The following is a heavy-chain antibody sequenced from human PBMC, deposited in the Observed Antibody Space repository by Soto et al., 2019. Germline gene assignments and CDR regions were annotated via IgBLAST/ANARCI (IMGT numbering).Heavy chain of an antibody. CDR1: GGSFSGNY. Sequence: SETLSLTCAVYGGSFSGNYWSWIRQFPGKGLEWIGEINHRGSTNYNPSLKSRVTISVDRSKNQFSLKLSSVTAADTAVYYCARGGRGSTAGFDFWGQGALVTVSS. D-gene: IGHD4-17*01. CDR3: ARGGRGSTAGFDF. CDR2: INHRGST. V-gene: IGHV4-34*01. J-gene: IGHJ4*02.